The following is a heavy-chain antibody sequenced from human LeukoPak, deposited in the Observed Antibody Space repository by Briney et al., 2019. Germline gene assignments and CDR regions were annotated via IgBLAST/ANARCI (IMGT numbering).Heavy chain of an antibody. CDR2: IYSSGST. V-gene: IGHV4-39*07. J-gene: IGHJ6*03. D-gene: IGHD7-27*01. CDR3: ALGYYYMDV. CDR1: DGSISSSSYY. Sequence: NPSETLSLTCTVSDGSISSSSYYWGWIRQPPGKGLEWIGNIYSSGSTYYNPSLKSRVTISVDTSKNQFSLKLSSVTAADTAVYYCALGYYYMDVWGKGTTVTVSS.